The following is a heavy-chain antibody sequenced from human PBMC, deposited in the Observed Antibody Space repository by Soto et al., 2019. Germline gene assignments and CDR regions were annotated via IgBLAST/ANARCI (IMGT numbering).Heavy chain of an antibody. Sequence: VASVEVSCKASGYTFTSYYIHWVRQAPGQGLEGMGIINPSGGSTSYAQKFQGRVTMTRDTSTRTVYMELSSLRSEDTAVYYCARDRRSSSWFFKNYYYGMDVWGQGTT. CDR3: ARDRRSSSWFFKNYYYGMDV. CDR1: GYTFTSYY. D-gene: IGHD6-13*01. J-gene: IGHJ6*02. V-gene: IGHV1-46*01. CDR2: INPSGGST.